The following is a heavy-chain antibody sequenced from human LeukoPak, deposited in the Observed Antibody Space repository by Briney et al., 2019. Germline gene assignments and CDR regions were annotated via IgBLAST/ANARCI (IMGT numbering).Heavy chain of an antibody. V-gene: IGHV3-30*04. CDR2: ISYDGRTK. CDR3: AKDESSGYDWPNYFYGLDV. J-gene: IGHJ6*02. D-gene: IGHD5-12*01. CDR1: GFTFSSFA. Sequence: GRSLRLSCEASGFTFSSFAMHWVRQSPGKGLEWVAVISYDGRTKYYADSVKGRFIISRDNSNKSLSLEMNSLRPDDTAVFYCAKDESSGYDWPNYFYGLDVWGQGTLVTVSS.